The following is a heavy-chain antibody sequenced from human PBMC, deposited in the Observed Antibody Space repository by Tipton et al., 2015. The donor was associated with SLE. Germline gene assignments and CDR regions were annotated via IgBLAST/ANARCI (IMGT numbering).Heavy chain of an antibody. CDR1: GYTFTSYG. D-gene: IGHD5-12*01. J-gene: IGHJ4*02. V-gene: IGHV1-69*05. Sequence: QLVQSGPEVKKPGASVKVSCKASGYTFTSYGISWVRQAPGQGLEWMGGIIPIFGTANYAQKFQGRVTITTDESTSTAYMELSSLRSEDTAVYYCARTAGYSGYEYDYWGQGTLVTVSS. CDR3: ARTAGYSGYEYDY. CDR2: IIPIFGTA.